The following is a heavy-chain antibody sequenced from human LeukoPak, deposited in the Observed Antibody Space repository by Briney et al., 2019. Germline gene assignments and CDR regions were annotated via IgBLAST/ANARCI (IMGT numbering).Heavy chain of an antibody. Sequence: SETLSLTCTVSGGSISGYHWSWIRQPPGKGPDWIGYIYYSGSTKYNPSLKSRVTMSVDTSKNQFSLKLGSVTAADTAVYYCARGGLENGYHANDGFDICGQGTMVTVSS. CDR1: GGSISGYH. V-gene: IGHV4-59*01. CDR2: IYYSGST. D-gene: IGHD3-22*01. CDR3: ARGGLENGYHANDGFDI. J-gene: IGHJ3*02.